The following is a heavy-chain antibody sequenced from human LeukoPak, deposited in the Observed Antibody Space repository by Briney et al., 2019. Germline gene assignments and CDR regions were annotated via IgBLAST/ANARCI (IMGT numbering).Heavy chain of an antibody. V-gene: IGHV3-7*01. Sequence: PGGSLRLSCTASGFTFISYWMSWVRQAPGKGLEWVANIKQDGSEKYYVDSVKGRFTISRDNAKNSLYLQMNSLRAEDTAVYYCATSTSGAFDIWGQGTMVTVSS. CDR2: IKQDGSEK. CDR1: GFTFISYW. D-gene: IGHD2-2*01. J-gene: IGHJ3*02. CDR3: ATSTSGAFDI.